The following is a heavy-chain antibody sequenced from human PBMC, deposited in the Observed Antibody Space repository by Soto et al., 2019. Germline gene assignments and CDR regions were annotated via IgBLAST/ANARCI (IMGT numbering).Heavy chain of an antibody. CDR1: GGTFSSYA. J-gene: IGHJ3*02. Sequence: QVQLVQSGAEVKKPGSSVKVSCKASGGTFSSYAISWVRQAPGQGLEWMGGIIPIFGTANYAQKFQGRVTITADESTSTAYMELSSLRSEDTAVYYCARPLGYDSSGSAVADAFDIWGQGTMVTGSS. V-gene: IGHV1-69*12. D-gene: IGHD3-22*01. CDR2: IIPIFGTA. CDR3: ARPLGYDSSGSAVADAFDI.